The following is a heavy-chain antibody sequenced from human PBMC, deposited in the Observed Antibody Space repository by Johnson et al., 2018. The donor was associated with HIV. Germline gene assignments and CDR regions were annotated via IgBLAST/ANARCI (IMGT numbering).Heavy chain of an antibody. CDR1: GFTFSSYW. D-gene: IGHD1-26*01. V-gene: IGHV3-74*01. Sequence: EVQLVESGGGVVQPGRSLILSCAASGFTFSSYWMHWVRQAPGKGLVWVSRINSDGSSTSYADSVKGRFTISRDNAKNTLYLQMNSLRAEDTALYYCAKEQYSGSYSDAFDIWGQGTMVTVSS. J-gene: IGHJ3*02. CDR2: INSDGSST. CDR3: AKEQYSGSYSDAFDI.